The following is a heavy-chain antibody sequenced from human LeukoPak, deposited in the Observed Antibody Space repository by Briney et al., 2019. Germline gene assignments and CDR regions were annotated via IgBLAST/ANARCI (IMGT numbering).Heavy chain of an antibody. D-gene: IGHD3-10*01. V-gene: IGHV4-34*01. CDR1: GGSFSGYY. CDR2: IDQSGST. Sequence: SETLSLTCGVSGGSFSGYYWSWIRQSPGKGLEWIGEIDQSGSTTYNPSLRSRHTISVDASKNQFSLSLYSVTAADTAVYYCARGSYGSGTYVSSNFYYIDVWVKGTTVTVSS. J-gene: IGHJ6*03. CDR3: ARGSYGSGTYVSSNFYYIDV.